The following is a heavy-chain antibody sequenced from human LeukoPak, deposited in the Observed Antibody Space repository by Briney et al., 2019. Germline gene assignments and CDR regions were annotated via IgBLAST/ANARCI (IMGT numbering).Heavy chain of an antibody. CDR3: AKDRGSGTYYLYYYGMDV. Sequence: PGGSLRLSCAASGFTFSSYAMSWVRQAPGKGLEWVSAISGSGGSTYYADSVKGRFTISRDNSKNTLYLQMSSLRAEDTAVYYCAKDRGSGTYYLYYYGMDVWGQGTTVTVSS. D-gene: IGHD3-10*01. CDR2: ISGSGGST. J-gene: IGHJ6*02. CDR1: GFTFSSYA. V-gene: IGHV3-23*01.